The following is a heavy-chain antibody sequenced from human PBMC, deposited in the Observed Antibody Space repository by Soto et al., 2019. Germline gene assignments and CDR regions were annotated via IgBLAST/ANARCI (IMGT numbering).Heavy chain of an antibody. V-gene: IGHV3-53*01. J-gene: IGHJ6*02. CDR2: IYTGGNT. D-gene: IGHD6-13*01. CDR3: AKELRIPVSGSYLYYGMDV. Sequence: PGGSLRLSCAASGFNVSSTYMSWVRQAPGKGLEWVSVIYTGGNTIYADSVKGRFTISRDNSKNTLYLQMNSLTAADTAVYYCAKELRIPVSGSYLYYGMDVWGQGTTGTVSS. CDR1: GFNVSSTY.